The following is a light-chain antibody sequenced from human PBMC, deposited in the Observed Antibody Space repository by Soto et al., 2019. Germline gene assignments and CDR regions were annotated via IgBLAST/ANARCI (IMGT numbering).Light chain of an antibody. V-gene: IGKV3-11*01. Sequence: EIMMTQSPATLSVSLGERATLSCRASQSVSSNLAWYQQKPGQAPRLLIYGASTRAAGVPPRFSGSGSGTDFTLTISSLEPEDFAVYYCQQRSNWPPITFGQGTRLEIK. CDR2: GAS. CDR1: QSVSSN. J-gene: IGKJ5*01. CDR3: QQRSNWPPIT.